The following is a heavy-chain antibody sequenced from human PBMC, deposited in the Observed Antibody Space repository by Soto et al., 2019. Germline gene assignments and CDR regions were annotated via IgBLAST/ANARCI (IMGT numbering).Heavy chain of an antibody. D-gene: IGHD2-21*02. V-gene: IGHV3-48*03. Sequence: EVQLVESGGDMVQPGGSLRLSSVASGITLSSHDVTWVRQAPGKGLAWRTYISNSGSTKHYADSGKGRFTVSRDNAKNSAFLQMNSLRAEDTAIYYCARVDLGDALDYWGPGPLVTVSS. CDR1: GITLSSHD. J-gene: IGHJ4*02. CDR2: ISNSGSTK. CDR3: ARVDLGDALDY.